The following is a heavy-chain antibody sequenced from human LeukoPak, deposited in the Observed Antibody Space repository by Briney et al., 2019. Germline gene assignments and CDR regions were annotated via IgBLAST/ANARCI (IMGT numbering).Heavy chain of an antibody. V-gene: IGHV4-39*01. D-gene: IGHD2-15*01. Sequence: SETLSLTCTVSGGSITSSDYYWRWIRQPPGKGLEWIASISHSGTTYYNPSLKSRVTIYVDTSKNQFSLNLNFVTAADTAVYHCASTVAAGAGKDYWGQGILVTVSS. CDR3: ASTVAAGAGKDY. J-gene: IGHJ4*02. CDR2: ISHSGTT. CDR1: GGSITSSDYY.